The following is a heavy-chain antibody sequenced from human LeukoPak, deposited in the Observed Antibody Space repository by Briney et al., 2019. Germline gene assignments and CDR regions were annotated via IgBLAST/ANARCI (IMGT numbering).Heavy chain of an antibody. CDR1: GSTFRSYA. V-gene: IGHV3-15*01. J-gene: IGHJ4*02. Sequence: PGGSLRLSCAASGSTFRSYAMQWVRQAPGKGLEWVGRIKSKADGETTDYAAPVKGRFTISRDDSKHTLYLQMSSLKTDDTAVYYCLMAYFDYWGQGTLVTVSS. D-gene: IGHD2-8*01. CDR2: IKSKADGETT. CDR3: LMAYFDY.